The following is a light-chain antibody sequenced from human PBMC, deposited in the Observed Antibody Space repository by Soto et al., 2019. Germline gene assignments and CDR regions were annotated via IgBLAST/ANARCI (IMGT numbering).Light chain of an antibody. CDR3: ASYTGSDTLV. CDR2: EVS. V-gene: IGLV2-8*01. Sequence: QSALTQPPSASGSPGQSVTISCTGTSSDVGGYNYASWYQQHPGKAPKLMIYEVSKRPSGVPDRLSGSKSGNTASLTVSGLQVEDEADYYCASYTGSDTLVFGGGTKLTVL. J-gene: IGLJ2*01. CDR1: SSDVGGYNY.